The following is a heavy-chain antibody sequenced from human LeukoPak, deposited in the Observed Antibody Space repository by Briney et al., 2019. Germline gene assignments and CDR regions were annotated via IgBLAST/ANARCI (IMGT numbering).Heavy chain of an antibody. Sequence: GGSLRLSCAASGFTVSSNYMSWVRQAPGKGLEWVSVIYSGGSTYYADSVKGRFTISRDNSKNTLYLQMNSLRAEDTAVYYCARAPPGWGDYTYYYYGMDVWGQGTTVTVSS. D-gene: IGHD4-17*01. CDR1: GFTVSSNY. CDR3: ARAPPGWGDYTYYYYGMDV. J-gene: IGHJ6*02. CDR2: IYSGGST. V-gene: IGHV3-53*01.